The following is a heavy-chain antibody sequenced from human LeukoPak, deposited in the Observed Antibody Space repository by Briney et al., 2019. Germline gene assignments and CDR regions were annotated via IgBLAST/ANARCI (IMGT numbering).Heavy chain of an antibody. Sequence: PGRSLGLSCAASGFTFSNYTIHWVRQAPGKGLEWVAVISYDGSNKYYADSVKGRFTISRDKSKNTLYLQMNSLRTEDTAVYYCARGPTYYDILTGYTIWGQGTLVTVSS. D-gene: IGHD3-9*01. CDR2: ISYDGSNK. CDR3: ARGPTYYDILTGYTI. V-gene: IGHV3-30-3*01. CDR1: GFTFSNYT. J-gene: IGHJ4*02.